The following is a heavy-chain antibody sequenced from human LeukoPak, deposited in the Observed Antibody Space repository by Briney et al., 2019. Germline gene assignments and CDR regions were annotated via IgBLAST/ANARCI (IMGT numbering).Heavy chain of an antibody. Sequence: GGSLRLSCAVSTFTVDSNYMSWVRQTPGKGLVWVSDIYQGGSTYYSDSVKGRFTISRDISKNTLHLQMNNLRVDDTAVYYCARVRDVYNHVFENWGQGTLVTVS. D-gene: IGHD5-24*01. J-gene: IGHJ4*02. CDR1: TFTVDSNY. CDR2: IYQGGST. CDR3: ARVRDVYNHVFEN. V-gene: IGHV3-53*01.